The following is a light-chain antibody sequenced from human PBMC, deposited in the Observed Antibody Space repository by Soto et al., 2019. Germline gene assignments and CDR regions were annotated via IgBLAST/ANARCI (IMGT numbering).Light chain of an antibody. CDR2: GAS. V-gene: IGKV3-20*01. CDR1: QSVSSSY. J-gene: IGKJ2*01. Sequence: DIVLTQSPGTLSLSSGERATLSCRASQSVSSSYLAWYQQKPGQAPRLLIYGASSRSTGIPDRFSGSGSGKVFTLTISRLEPEESAVYFCQQYDTSPYTFGQGTKLEIK. CDR3: QQYDTSPYT.